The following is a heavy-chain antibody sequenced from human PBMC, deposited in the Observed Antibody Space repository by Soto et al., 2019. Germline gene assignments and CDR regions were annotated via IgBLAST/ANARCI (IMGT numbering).Heavy chain of an antibody. J-gene: IGHJ5*02. Sequence: QVQLQESGPGLVKPSQTLSLTCTVSVASISSGGYYWSWIRQHPGEGLEWIGYIYYSGSTPYNPSLKRRVTISVDTSKNQVALKLSSVTDADTAVYYCARESKYDTSGYPPWFAPWGQGTLVTVSS. V-gene: IGHV4-31*03. D-gene: IGHD3-22*01. CDR2: IYYSGST. CDR1: VASISSGGYY. CDR3: ARESKYDTSGYPPWFAP.